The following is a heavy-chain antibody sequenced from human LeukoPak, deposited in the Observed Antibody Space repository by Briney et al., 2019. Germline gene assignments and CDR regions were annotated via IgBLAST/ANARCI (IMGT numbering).Heavy chain of an antibody. CDR1: GGSISSYY. Sequence: SETLSLTCTVSGGSISSYYWSWIRQPPGKGLEWIGYIYYSGSTNYNPSLKSRVTISVDTSTNQFSLKLSSVTAADTAVYYCARVPLSIFDYWGQGTLVTVSS. CDR3: ARVPLSIFDY. CDR2: IYYSGST. V-gene: IGHV4-59*12. J-gene: IGHJ4*02.